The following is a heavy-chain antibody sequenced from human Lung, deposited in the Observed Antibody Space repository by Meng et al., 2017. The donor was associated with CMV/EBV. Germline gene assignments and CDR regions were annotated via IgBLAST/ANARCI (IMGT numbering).Heavy chain of an antibody. Sequence: SETLSLTCAVYGGSFSGFYWSWIRQPPGKGLEWIGAISHSGSTNYKPSLKSRVTISVDTSKNQFSLKLNSLTAADTAVYYCARGMGSPPRSKLLGSRRTRDFYYGLNVXGQGXTVTVSS. J-gene: IGHJ6*02. D-gene: IGHD2-15*01. CDR1: GGSFSGFY. CDR2: ISHSGST. CDR3: ARGMGSPPRSKLLGSRRTRDFYYGLNV. V-gene: IGHV4-34*01.